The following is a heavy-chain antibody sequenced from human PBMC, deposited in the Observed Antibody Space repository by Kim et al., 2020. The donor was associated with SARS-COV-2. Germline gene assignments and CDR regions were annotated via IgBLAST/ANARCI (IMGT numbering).Heavy chain of an antibody. J-gene: IGHJ4*02. V-gene: IGHV1-69*01. D-gene: IGHD1-1*01. CDR3: AGDGSWDNPPFFDY. Sequence: AQEFQGRVTSTADESTSTAYMELSSLRSEDTAVYYCAGDGSWDNPPFFDYWGQGTLVTVSS.